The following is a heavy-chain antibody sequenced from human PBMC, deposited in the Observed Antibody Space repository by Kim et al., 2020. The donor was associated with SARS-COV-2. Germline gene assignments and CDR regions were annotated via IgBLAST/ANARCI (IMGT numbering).Heavy chain of an antibody. CDR3: AREGLGSLDYYGMDV. J-gene: IGHJ6*02. Sequence: DSVKGRFTISRDNAKNSLYLQMNSLRAEDTAVYYCAREGLGSLDYYGMDVWGQGTTVTVSS. V-gene: IGHV3-21*01. D-gene: IGHD1-26*01.